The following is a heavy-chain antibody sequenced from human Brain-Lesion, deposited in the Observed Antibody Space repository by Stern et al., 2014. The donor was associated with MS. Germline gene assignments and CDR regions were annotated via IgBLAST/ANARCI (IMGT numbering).Heavy chain of an antibody. CDR3: ARTGDDFGDYSLSY. CDR1: GGSINTNNYY. CDR2: IYSSGST. Sequence: QMQLVESGPGLVKPSETLSLTCTVSGGSINTNNYYWGWIRQPPGKGLEWIGNIYSSGSTFYSPSLKSRVTMSVDTSKNQFSLNLSSVTAADTAVYYCARTGDDFGDYSLSYWGQGTLVTVSS. V-gene: IGHV4-39*01. D-gene: IGHD4-17*01. J-gene: IGHJ4*02.